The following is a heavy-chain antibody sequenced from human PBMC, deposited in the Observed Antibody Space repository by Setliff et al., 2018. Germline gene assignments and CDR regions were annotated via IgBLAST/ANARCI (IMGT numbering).Heavy chain of an antibody. J-gene: IGHJ4*02. V-gene: IGHV3-33*01. Sequence: GGSLRLSCKTSGFTFNDYGIQWVRQAPGKGLEWVAVIWDDGGNKYHADSVKGRFTISRDNSKNTLYLQMNSLRPEDTAVYYCARTCSGSGCYAGLESWGQGTPVTVSS. D-gene: IGHD2-15*01. CDR1: GFTFNDYG. CDR2: IWDDGGNK. CDR3: ARTCSGSGCYAGLES.